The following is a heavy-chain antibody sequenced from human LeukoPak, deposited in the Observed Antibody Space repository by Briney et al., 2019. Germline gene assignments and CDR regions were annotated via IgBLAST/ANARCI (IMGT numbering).Heavy chain of an antibody. D-gene: IGHD6-6*01. CDR1: GGSFSGYY. J-gene: IGHJ5*02. V-gene: IGHV4-34*01. CDR3: ATSSGYSSSWVGFDP. CDR2: INHSGST. Sequence: TSETLSLTCAVYGGSFSGYYWSWIRQPPGKGLEWIGEINHSGSTNYNPSLKSRVTISVDTSKNQFSLKLSSVTAADTAVYYCATSSGYSSSWVGFDPWGQGTLVTVSS.